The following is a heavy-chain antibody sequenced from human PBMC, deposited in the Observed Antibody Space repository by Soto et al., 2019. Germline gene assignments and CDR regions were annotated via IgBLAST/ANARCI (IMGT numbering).Heavy chain of an antibody. Sequence: QLQLQESGPGLVKPSETLSLTCIVSGGYISSGPYSWGWIRQSPGAGREWIATFHYGDNTYYTPSLQSRITLSVDTSKNQFALKATSVTAADTAVYYCARLGGYCIGRDCYGYYAMDAWSQWTTVTVSS. CDR1: GGYISSGPYS. CDR2: FHYGDNT. CDR3: ARLGGYCIGRDCYGYYAMDA. D-gene: IGHD2-15*01. J-gene: IGHJ6*02. V-gene: IGHV4-39*01.